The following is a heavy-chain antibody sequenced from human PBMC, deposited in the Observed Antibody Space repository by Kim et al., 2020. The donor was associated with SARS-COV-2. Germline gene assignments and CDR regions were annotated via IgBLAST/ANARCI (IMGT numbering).Heavy chain of an antibody. Sequence: SETLSLTCTVSGGSISSSSYYWGWIRQPPGKGLEWIGSIYYSGSTYYNPSLKSRVTISVDTSKNQFSLKLSSVTAADTAVYYCARHFPPVVPAAIWYNWFDTWGQGTLVTVSS. D-gene: IGHD2-2*01. CDR1: GGSISSSSYY. CDR2: IYYSGST. J-gene: IGHJ5*02. V-gene: IGHV4-39*01. CDR3: ARHFPPVVPAAIWYNWFDT.